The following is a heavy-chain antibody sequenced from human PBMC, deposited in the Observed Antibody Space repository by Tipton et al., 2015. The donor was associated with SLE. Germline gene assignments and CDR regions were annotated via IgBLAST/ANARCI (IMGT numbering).Heavy chain of an antibody. Sequence: TLSLTCTVSGGSINSHSWSWIRQPPGKGLEWIGYIYYSGGTNYNPSLKSRVTITVDTSKNQFSLKLSSVTTADTAVYYCARQDYYYGMDVWGQGTTVTVSS. CDR3: ARQDYYYGMDV. J-gene: IGHJ6*02. V-gene: IGHV4-59*11. CDR2: IYYSGGT. CDR1: GGSINSHS.